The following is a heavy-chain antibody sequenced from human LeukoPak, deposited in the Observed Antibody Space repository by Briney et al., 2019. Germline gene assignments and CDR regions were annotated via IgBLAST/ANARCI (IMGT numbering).Heavy chain of an antibody. CDR2: FDPEDGET. CDR3: ATPRNTYDFWSGYTY. Sequence: ASVKVSCKVSGYTLTELSMHGVRQAPGKGLEWMGGFDPEDGETIYAQKFEGRVTMTEDTSTDTAYMELSRLRSEDTAVYHCATPRNTYDFWSGYTYWGQGTLVTVSS. CDR1: GYTLTELS. J-gene: IGHJ4*02. D-gene: IGHD3-3*01. V-gene: IGHV1-24*01.